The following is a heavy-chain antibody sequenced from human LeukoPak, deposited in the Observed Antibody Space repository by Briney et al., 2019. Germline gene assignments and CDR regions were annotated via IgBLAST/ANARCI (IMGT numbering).Heavy chain of an antibody. V-gene: IGHV4-59*02. CDR1: GGSVSDYY. CDR3: ASRNRWNDY. D-gene: IGHD1-1*01. J-gene: IGHJ4*02. CDR2: IYHTGST. Sequence: KPSETLSLTCTISGGSVSDYYWSWIRQSPGKGLEWIGYIYHTGSTSYSPSLKSRVTISADTSQNQFSLKLSSVTAADTAVYYCASRNRWNDYWGQGTLVTVSS.